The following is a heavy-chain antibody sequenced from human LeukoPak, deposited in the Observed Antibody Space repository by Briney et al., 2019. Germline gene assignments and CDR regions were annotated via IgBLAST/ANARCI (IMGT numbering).Heavy chain of an antibody. J-gene: IGHJ4*02. CDR2: IKQDGSET. V-gene: IGHV3-7*03. CDR3: ATSYDMGWLIGY. D-gene: IGHD3/OR15-3a*01. CDR1: GFTCGDTW. Sequence: PGGSLRLSCAASGFTCGDTWLKWVGQVPGQGLEGVANIKQDGSETFYVASVKGRFTISRDNGKSSLYLQMNSLRAEDTALYYCATSYDMGWLIGYWGQGTLVTVSS.